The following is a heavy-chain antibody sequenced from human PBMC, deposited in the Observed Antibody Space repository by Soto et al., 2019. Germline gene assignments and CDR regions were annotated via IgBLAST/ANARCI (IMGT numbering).Heavy chain of an antibody. CDR1: GFTFSSYS. D-gene: IGHD1-26*01. V-gene: IGHV3-21*01. CDR2: ISSSSSYI. CDR3: ARGLSGSYYYYGMDV. Sequence: PVGSLRLSCAASGFTFSSYSMNWVRQAPGKGLEWVSSISSSSSYIYYADSVKGRFTISRDNAKNSLYLQMNSLRAEDTAVYYCARGLSGSYYYYGMDVWGQGTTVTVSS. J-gene: IGHJ6*02.